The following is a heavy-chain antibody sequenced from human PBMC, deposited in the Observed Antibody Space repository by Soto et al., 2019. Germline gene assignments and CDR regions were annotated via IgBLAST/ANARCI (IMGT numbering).Heavy chain of an antibody. V-gene: IGHV3-30-3*01. CDR3: ARGAVVGVVSEYYYYYGMDV. Sequence: PGGSLRLSCAASGFTFSSYAMHWVRQAPGKGLEWVAVISYDGSNKYYADSVKGRFTISRDNSKNTLYLQMNSLRAEDTAVYYCARGAVVGVVSEYYYYYGMDVWGQGTTVTVYS. J-gene: IGHJ6*02. CDR1: GFTFSSYA. D-gene: IGHD3-3*01. CDR2: ISYDGSNK.